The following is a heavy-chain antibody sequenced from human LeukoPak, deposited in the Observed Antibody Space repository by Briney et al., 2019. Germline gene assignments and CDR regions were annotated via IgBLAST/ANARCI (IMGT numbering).Heavy chain of an antibody. Sequence: PSETLSLTCTVSGGSISSSYYWGWIRQPPGKGLEWIGSIYHSGNTYYNPSLKSRVTMSVDTSKNQFSLKLSSVTAADTAVYYCARGDHLEGYCSSTSCYTPYYYYYMDVWGKGTTVTVSS. CDR3: ARGDHLEGYCSSTSCYTPYYYYYMDV. D-gene: IGHD2-2*02. V-gene: IGHV4-39*07. CDR1: GGSISSSYY. J-gene: IGHJ6*03. CDR2: IYHSGNT.